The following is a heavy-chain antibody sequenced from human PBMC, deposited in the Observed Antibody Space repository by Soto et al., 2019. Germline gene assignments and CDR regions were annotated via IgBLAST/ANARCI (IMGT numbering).Heavy chain of an antibody. CDR2: INHGVST. D-gene: IGHD2-15*01. CDR3: ALERTIGWGVVDV. CDR1: GVSFSGYH. V-gene: IGHV4-34*01. Sequence: QVQLLQWGAGLLKPSETLSLTCAVNGVSFSGYHWTWIRQPPGKGLEWIGEINHGVSTNYNLSLKSRVTISADMSQHQFSLELSSVTAADTAIYYCALERTIGWGVVDVWGQGTTVTVSS. J-gene: IGHJ3*01.